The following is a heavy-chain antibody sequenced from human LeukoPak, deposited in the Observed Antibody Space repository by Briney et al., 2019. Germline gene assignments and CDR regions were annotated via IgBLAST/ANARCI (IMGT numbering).Heavy chain of an antibody. CDR2: IYYRGTT. D-gene: IGHD2-2*01. J-gene: IGHJ6*02. CDR3: ARSNVVIPSITKGYYYYAMDV. CDR1: GGSIYTYS. V-gene: IGHV4-59*08. Sequence: SETLSVTRADPGGSIYTYSRSWIRQPPGKGLEWSGHIYYRGTTNCNLYLTSRVTISVGTSQNQFSLKLSSVTAAVTAVYDCARSNVVIPSITKGYYYYAMDVWGQGTTVTVSS.